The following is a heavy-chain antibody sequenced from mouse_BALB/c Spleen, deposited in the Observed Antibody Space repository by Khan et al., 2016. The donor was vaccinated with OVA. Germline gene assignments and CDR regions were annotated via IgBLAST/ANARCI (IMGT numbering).Heavy chain of an antibody. CDR2: IWGDGNT. J-gene: IGHJ4*01. V-gene: IGHV2-3*01. CDR3: AKDRGYYAVDY. Sequence: QVQLKESGPGLVAPSQSLSITCTVSGFSLTSYGVSWVRQPPGKGLEWLGVIWGDGNTNFHSALSSRLSTCKDNSTSQVFLKLNSLQTDDTATYYCAKDRGYYAVDYWGQGTSVTVSS. CDR1: GFSLTSYG.